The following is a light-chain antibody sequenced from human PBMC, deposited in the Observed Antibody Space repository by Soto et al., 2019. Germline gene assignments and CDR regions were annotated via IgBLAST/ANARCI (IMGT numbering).Light chain of an antibody. CDR2: EAS. CDR1: HSVSSS. J-gene: IGKJ4*01. Sequence: EIVLTQSPGTLSLSPGERATLSCRTSHSVSSSLAWYQQKPGQAPRLLIYEASNRATGIPARFSGSGSGADFTLTISSLEPEDFALYYCQQHINWPLTFGGGTKVDIK. CDR3: QQHINWPLT. V-gene: IGKV3-11*01.